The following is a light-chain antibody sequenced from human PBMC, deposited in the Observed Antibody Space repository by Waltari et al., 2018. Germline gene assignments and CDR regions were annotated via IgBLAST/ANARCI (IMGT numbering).Light chain of an antibody. CDR1: QSLVHSDGNTY. CDR3: MQATHWPLT. J-gene: IGKJ1*01. V-gene: IGKV2-30*02. CDR2: KVS. Sequence: DVVMTQSPLSLPVTLGQPASISCRSSQSLVHSDGNTYFNWFQQRPGQSTRRLIYKVSNRDSVVPDRFSGSGSGPYFTLKVSRVEAEDVGVYYFMQATHWPLTFGLGTKVEIK.